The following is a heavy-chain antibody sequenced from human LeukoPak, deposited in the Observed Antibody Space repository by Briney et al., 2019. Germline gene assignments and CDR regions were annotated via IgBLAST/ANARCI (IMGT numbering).Heavy chain of an antibody. CDR1: GFTFSSYA. V-gene: IGHV3-30*04. CDR3: ARQTGSGLFILP. Sequence: GGSLRLSCAASGFTFSSYAMHWVRQAPGRGLEWVAVISYDGSNKYYADSVKGRFTISRDNSKNTLYLQMNSLRAEDTAVYYCARQTGSGLFILPGGQGTLVTVSS. CDR2: ISYDGSNK. D-gene: IGHD3/OR15-3a*01. J-gene: IGHJ4*02.